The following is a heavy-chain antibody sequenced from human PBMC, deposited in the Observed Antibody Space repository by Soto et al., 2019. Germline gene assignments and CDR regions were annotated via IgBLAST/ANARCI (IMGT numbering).Heavy chain of an antibody. Sequence: RLSCAASGFTFSSYSMNWVRQAPGKGLEWVSSISSSSSYIYYADSVKGRFTISRDNAKNSLYLQMNSLRAEDTAVYYCARDRTPTGYSRGWYERYYFDSWGQGTLVTVSS. CDR2: ISSSSSYI. J-gene: IGHJ4*02. CDR3: ARDRTPTGYSRGWYERYYFDS. D-gene: IGHD6-19*01. CDR1: GFTFSSYS. V-gene: IGHV3-21*01.